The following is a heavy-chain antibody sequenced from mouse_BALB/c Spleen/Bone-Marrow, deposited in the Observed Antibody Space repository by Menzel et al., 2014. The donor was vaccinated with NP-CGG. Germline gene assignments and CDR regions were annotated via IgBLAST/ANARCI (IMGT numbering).Heavy chain of an antibody. CDR2: ISPYYVDG. J-gene: IGHJ4*01. D-gene: IGHD3-1*01. CDR3: ARGGGSGLYYYAMDY. CDR1: GYTFTDYA. V-gene: IGHV1S137*01. Sequence: VKLMESGAELVRPGVSVKISCKGSGYTFTDYAMHWVRQSHAKSLEWIGVISPYYVDGGYNQKFKGKATMTIDKSSSTAYMELAKLTSEDSAIYYCARGGGSGLYYYAMDYWGQGTSVTVSS.